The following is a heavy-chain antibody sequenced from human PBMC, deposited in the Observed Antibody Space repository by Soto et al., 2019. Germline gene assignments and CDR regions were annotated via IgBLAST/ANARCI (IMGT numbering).Heavy chain of an antibody. D-gene: IGHD4-17*01. J-gene: IGHJ4*02. CDR2: IWYDGTNK. CDR1: GFTFSSYG. V-gene: IGHV3-33*01. Sequence: QVQLVESGGGVVQPGRSLRLSCAASGFTFSSYGMHWVRQAPGKGLEWVAVIWYDGTNKNYADSVKGRFTISRDNYKSTLYLQLSSLRPEDTAVYYCARESHGDYVCDHWGQGTLVTVSS. CDR3: ARESHGDYVCDH.